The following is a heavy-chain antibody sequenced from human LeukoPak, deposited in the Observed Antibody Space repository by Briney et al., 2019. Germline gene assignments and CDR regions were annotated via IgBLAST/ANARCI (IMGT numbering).Heavy chain of an antibody. CDR1: GFTFSSYA. J-gene: IGHJ6*02. CDR3: ARGTGRGSYYFYYYGMDV. CDR2: ISYDGSNK. D-gene: IGHD1-26*01. V-gene: IGHV3-30-3*01. Sequence: PGGSLRLSCAASGFTFSSYAIHWVRQAPGKGLEWVAVISYDGSNKYYADSVKGRFTISRDNSKNTLYLQMNSLRAEDTAVYYCARGTGRGSYYFYYYGMDVWGQGTTVTVSS.